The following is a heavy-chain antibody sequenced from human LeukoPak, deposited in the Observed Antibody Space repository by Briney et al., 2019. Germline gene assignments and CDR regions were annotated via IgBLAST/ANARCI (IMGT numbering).Heavy chain of an antibody. Sequence: GGSLRLSCAASGFTFSSYWMHWVRQAPGKGLVWVSRINSDGSSTSYADSVKGRFTISRDNAKNTLYLQMNGLRAEDTAVYYCARGPQWEPFDYWGQGTLVTVSS. CDR3: ARGPQWEPFDY. D-gene: IGHD1-26*01. V-gene: IGHV3-74*01. CDR2: INSDGSST. J-gene: IGHJ4*02. CDR1: GFTFSSYW.